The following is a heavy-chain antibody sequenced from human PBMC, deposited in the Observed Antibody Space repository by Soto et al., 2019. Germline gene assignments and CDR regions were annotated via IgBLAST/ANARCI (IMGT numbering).Heavy chain of an antibody. CDR2: ISGSGGST. Sequence: GGSLRLSCAASGFTFSSYAMSWVRQAPGKGLEWVSAISGSGGSTYYADSVKGRFTISRDNSKNTLYLQMNSLRAEDTAVYYCARSARRVHYDFWSGYYMFDYWGQGTLVTVSS. CDR3: ARSARRVHYDFWSGYYMFDY. J-gene: IGHJ4*02. CDR1: GFTFSSYA. V-gene: IGHV3-23*01. D-gene: IGHD3-3*01.